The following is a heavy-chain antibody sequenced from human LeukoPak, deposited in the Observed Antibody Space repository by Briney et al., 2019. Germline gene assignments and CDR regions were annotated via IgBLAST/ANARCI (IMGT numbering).Heavy chain of an antibody. V-gene: IGHV3-23*01. CDR1: GFTFSSYA. D-gene: IGHD2-15*01. CDR2: ITGSGGDT. CDR3: AKGGYGSRPYYFDY. Sequence: GSLRLSCAASGFTFSSYAMIWVRQSPGKGLEWVSAITGSGGDTYHADSVKGRFTISRDNSKNTLYLQMSSLRAEDTALYYCAKGGYGSRPYYFDYWGQGTLVTVSS. J-gene: IGHJ4*02.